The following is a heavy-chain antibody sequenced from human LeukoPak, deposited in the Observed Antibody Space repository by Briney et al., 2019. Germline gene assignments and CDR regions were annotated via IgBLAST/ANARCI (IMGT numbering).Heavy chain of an antibody. Sequence: GSLRLSCAASGFNFSINWMTWVRQAPGKGLEWIGSIYYSGSTYYNPSLKSRVTISVDTSKNQFSLKLSSVTAADTAVYYCARDDYDSSGSFYYYYGMDVWGQGTTVTVSS. V-gene: IGHV4-4*02. CDR1: GFNFSINW. CDR2: IYYSGST. D-gene: IGHD3-22*01. J-gene: IGHJ6*02. CDR3: ARDDYDSSGSFYYYYGMDV.